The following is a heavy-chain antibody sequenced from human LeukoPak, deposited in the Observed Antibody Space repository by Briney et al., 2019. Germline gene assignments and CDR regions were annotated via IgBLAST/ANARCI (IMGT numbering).Heavy chain of an antibody. Sequence: KPSETLSLTCTVSGGSISSGSYYWSWIRQPTGKGLEWIGRIYTSGSTNYNPSLKSRVTISVDTSKNQFSLKLSSVTAADTAVYYCARDLMFGEPKGWFDPWGQGTLVTVSS. CDR2: IYTSGST. J-gene: IGHJ5*02. CDR1: GGSISSGSYY. V-gene: IGHV4-61*02. D-gene: IGHD3-10*02. CDR3: ARDLMFGEPKGWFDP.